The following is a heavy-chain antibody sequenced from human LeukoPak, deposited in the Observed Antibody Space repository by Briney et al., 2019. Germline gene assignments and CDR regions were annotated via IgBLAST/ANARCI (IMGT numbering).Heavy chain of an antibody. CDR2: ISSSGST. CDR1: GDSISSGDYY. Sequence: SETLSLTCTVSGDSISSGDYYWSWIRQPAGKGLEWIGRISSSGSTNYNPSLKSRVTISVDTSKNQFSLKLNSVTAADTAVYYCARVYYYDSSDYYDTSCFDYWGQGTLVTVSS. V-gene: IGHV4-61*02. CDR3: ARVYYYDSSDYYDTSCFDY. D-gene: IGHD3-22*01. J-gene: IGHJ4*02.